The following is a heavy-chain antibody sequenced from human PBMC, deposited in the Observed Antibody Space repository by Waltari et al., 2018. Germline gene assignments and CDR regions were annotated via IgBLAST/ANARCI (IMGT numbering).Heavy chain of an antibody. J-gene: IGHJ3*02. CDR3: AKEFVYSSGWFHDAFDI. D-gene: IGHD6-19*01. V-gene: IGHV3-30*02. Sequence: QVQLVESGGGVVQPGGSLRLSCAASGFTFSSYGMHWVRQAPGKGLEWVAFIRYDGSNKYYADSVKGRFTISRDNSKNTLYLQMNSLRAEDTAVYYCAKEFVYSSGWFHDAFDIWGQGTMVTVSS. CDR2: IRYDGSNK. CDR1: GFTFSSYG.